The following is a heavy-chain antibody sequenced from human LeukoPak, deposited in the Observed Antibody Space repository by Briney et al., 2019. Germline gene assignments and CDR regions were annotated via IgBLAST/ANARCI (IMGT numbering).Heavy chain of an antibody. J-gene: IGHJ3*02. V-gene: IGHV4-59*11. CDR3: ARVAADIVVVPANAFDI. CDR1: GGSISSHY. CDR2: IYYSGST. Sequence: SETLSLTCTVSGGSISSHYWSWIRQPPGKGLEWIGYIYYSGSTYYNPSLKSRVTISVDTSKNQFSLKLSSVTAADTAVYYYARVAADIVVVPANAFDIWGQGTMVTVSS. D-gene: IGHD2-2*01.